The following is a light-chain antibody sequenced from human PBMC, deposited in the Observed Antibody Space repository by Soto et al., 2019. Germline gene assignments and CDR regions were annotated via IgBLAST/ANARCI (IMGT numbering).Light chain of an antibody. CDR1: QSVGSTY. V-gene: IGKV3-20*01. CDR2: GVS. J-gene: IGKJ3*01. CDR3: QQYGTSPLT. Sequence: EIVLTQSPGTLSLYPGERATLSCRASQSVGSTYLAWYQQKPGQAPKLLIYGVSSRATGIPDRFSGSGSGTDFTLTISRLEPEDFAVYYCQQYGTSPLTFGPGTKVDL.